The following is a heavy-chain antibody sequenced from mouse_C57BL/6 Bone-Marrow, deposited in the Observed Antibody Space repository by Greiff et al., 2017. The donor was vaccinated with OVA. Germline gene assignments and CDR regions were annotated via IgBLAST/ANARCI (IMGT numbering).Heavy chain of an antibody. CDR2: IYPGDGDT. D-gene: IGHD2-5*01. Sequence: VKLQESGPELVKPGASVKISCKASGYAFSSSWMNWVKQRPGKGLEWIGRIYPGDGDTNYNGKFKGKATLTADKSSSTAYMQLSSLTSEDSAVYFCASSNYENFDYWGQGTTLTVSS. V-gene: IGHV1-82*01. CDR3: ASSNYENFDY. J-gene: IGHJ2*01. CDR1: GYAFSSSW.